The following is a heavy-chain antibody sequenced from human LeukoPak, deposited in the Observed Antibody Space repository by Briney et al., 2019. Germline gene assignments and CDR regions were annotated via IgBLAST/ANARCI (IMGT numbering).Heavy chain of an antibody. D-gene: IGHD3-10*01. CDR3: AKPSNYYGSATDAFDF. V-gene: IGHV4-39*07. Sequence: SETLSLTCTVSGGSISSSYSYWGWIRQPPGKGLEWNGNIYYSGSTYYNPPLKSRVTISVDTSKNHFSLKLNSVTAADTAVYYCAKPSNYYGSATDAFDFWGQGTMVTVSS. CDR2: IYYSGST. J-gene: IGHJ3*01. CDR1: GGSISSSYSY.